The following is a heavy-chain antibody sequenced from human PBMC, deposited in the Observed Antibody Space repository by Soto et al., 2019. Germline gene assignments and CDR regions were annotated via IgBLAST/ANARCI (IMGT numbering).Heavy chain of an antibody. D-gene: IGHD2-15*01. CDR3: ARDTGEYCSDGSCYRGDNWFDP. CDR2: IIPIFGTA. Sequence: QVQLVQSGAEVQKPGSSVKVSCKASGGTFSSYAISWVRQAPGQGLEWMGGIIPIFGTANYAQKFQGRVTITADESTSTAYMELSSLRSEDTAVYYCARDTGEYCSDGSCYRGDNWFDPWGQGTLVTVSS. V-gene: IGHV1-69*01. J-gene: IGHJ5*02. CDR1: GGTFSSYA.